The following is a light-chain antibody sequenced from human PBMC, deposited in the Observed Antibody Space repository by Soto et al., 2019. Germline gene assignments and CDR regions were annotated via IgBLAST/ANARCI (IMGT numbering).Light chain of an antibody. J-gene: IGKJ2*03. CDR3: HQYGSSHS. CDR2: GVS. Sequence: EVVLTQSPGTLSLSPGERATLSCRASQSVINDLGWYQQKPGQAPRLLIYGVSSRATGIPDRFSGSGSGTDFTLTISRLEPEDFAVYYCHQYGSSHSFGQGTKLEIK. CDR1: QSVIND. V-gene: IGKV3-20*01.